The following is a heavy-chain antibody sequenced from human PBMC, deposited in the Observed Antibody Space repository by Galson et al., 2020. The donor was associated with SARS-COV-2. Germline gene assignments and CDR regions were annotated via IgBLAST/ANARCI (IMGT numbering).Heavy chain of an antibody. CDR1: GFTFSSYD. Sequence: GGSLRLSCAASGFTFSSYDMYWVRQGTGKGLEWVSAIGTAGDTYYLGSVKGRLTISRENAKNTLYLQMNSLRAGVTAVYYCARRTATGSIDYWGQGTLVTVSS. J-gene: IGHJ4*02. D-gene: IGHD6-13*01. CDR2: IGTAGDT. CDR3: ARRTATGSIDY. V-gene: IGHV3-13*01.